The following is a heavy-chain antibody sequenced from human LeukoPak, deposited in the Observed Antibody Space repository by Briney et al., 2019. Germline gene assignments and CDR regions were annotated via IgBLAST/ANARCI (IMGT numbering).Heavy chain of an antibody. Sequence: PSETLSLTCAVYGGSFSGYYWSCIRQPPGKGLEWIGEINHSGSTNYNPSLKSRVTISVDTSKNQFSLKLSSVTAADTAVYYCARGRRIAAAGTFWGSWGQGTLVTVSS. CDR2: INHSGST. J-gene: IGHJ5*02. V-gene: IGHV4-34*01. D-gene: IGHD6-13*01. CDR1: GGSFSGYY. CDR3: ARGRRIAAAGTFWGS.